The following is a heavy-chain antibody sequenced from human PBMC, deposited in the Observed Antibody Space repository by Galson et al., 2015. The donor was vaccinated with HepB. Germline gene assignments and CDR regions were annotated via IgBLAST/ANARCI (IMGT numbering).Heavy chain of an antibody. J-gene: IGHJ6*02. Sequence: TLSLTCTVSGGSISSGDYYWSWIRQPPGKGLEWIGYIYYSGSTYYNPSLKSRVTISVDTSKNQFSLKLSSVTAADTAVYYCARDSHRIAGVQKDYCYGMDVWGQGTTVTVSS. D-gene: IGHD1-1*01. CDR1: GGSISSGDYY. CDR3: ARDSHRIAGVQKDYCYGMDV. V-gene: IGHV4-30-4*01. CDR2: IYYSGST.